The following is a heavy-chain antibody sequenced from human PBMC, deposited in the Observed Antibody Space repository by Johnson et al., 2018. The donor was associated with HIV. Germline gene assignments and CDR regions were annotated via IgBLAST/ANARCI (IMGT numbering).Heavy chain of an antibody. V-gene: IGHV3-30*03. J-gene: IGHJ3*02. CDR3: ARDRGGGSYHDAFDI. CDR1: GFTFSSYD. Sequence: QVLLVESGGGVVQPGSSLRLSCAASGFTFSSYDMHWVRQAPGKGLEWVALISYDGSNKYHADSVRGRFTISRDNSKNTLYLQMNSLRAEDTAVYYCARDRGGGSYHDAFDIWGQGTMVTVSS. CDR2: ISYDGSNK. D-gene: IGHD1-26*01.